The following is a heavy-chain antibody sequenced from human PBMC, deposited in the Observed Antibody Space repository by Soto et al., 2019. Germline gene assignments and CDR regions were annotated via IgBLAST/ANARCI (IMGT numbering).Heavy chain of an antibody. Sequence: SETLSLTCAVSGGSLSSSAYSWSWIRQPPGKGLEWIGFIYQSGSTYYNPSLKSRVTMSLDRPKNQFSLKLSSVTAADTAVYYCARELLFYDSDGLSWDDAFDIWGQGTMVTLS. CDR2: IYQSGST. J-gene: IGHJ3*02. D-gene: IGHD3-22*01. V-gene: IGHV4-30-2*01. CDR3: ARELLFYDSDGLSWDDAFDI. CDR1: GGSLSSSAYS.